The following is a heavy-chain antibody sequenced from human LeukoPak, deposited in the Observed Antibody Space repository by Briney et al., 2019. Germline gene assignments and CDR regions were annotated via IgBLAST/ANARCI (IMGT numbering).Heavy chain of an antibody. CDR3: ARAPPPHYYGSGYYFDY. CDR1: GGSISSYY. Sequence: SETLSLTCTVSGGSISSYYWSWIRQPPGKGLEWIGYIYYSGSTNYNPSLKSRVTISVDTSKNQFSLKLSSVTAADTAVYYCARAPPPHYYGSGYYFDYWGQGTLVTVSS. V-gene: IGHV4-59*01. CDR2: IYYSGST. D-gene: IGHD3-10*01. J-gene: IGHJ4*02.